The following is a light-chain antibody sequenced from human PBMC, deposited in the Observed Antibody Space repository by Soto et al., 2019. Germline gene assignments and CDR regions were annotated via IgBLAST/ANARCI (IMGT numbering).Light chain of an antibody. CDR3: QQYASSPIT. V-gene: IGKV3-20*01. CDR2: GAS. J-gene: IGKJ5*01. CDR1: QSVSSSY. Sequence: EVVFTQSPGPVSLSPGERATLSCRASQSVSSSYLAWYQQKPGQAPRLLIYGASTRATGIPARFSGSGSETDFTLIISRVEPEDFAVYYCQQYASSPITFGQGTRLEIK.